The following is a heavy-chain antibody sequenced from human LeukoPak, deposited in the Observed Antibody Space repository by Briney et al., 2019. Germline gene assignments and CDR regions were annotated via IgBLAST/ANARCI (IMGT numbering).Heavy chain of an antibody. CDR3: ARDHTIAPADY. CDR2: IKQDGSEK. CDR1: GFTFSSYW. V-gene: IGHV3-7*03. Sequence: PGGSLRLSCAASGFTFSSYWLSWVRQAPGKGLEGVANIKQDGSEKYYVDSVRGRFTISRDNAKNSLYLQMNSLRAEDTAVYYCARDHTIAPADYWGQGTLVTVSS. D-gene: IGHD6-13*01. J-gene: IGHJ4*02.